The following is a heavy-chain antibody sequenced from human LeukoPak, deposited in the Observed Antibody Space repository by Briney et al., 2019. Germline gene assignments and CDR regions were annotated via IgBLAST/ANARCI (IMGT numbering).Heavy chain of an antibody. CDR1: GFTFSSYS. CDR3: ARGALEVRGVIVDY. D-gene: IGHD3-10*01. J-gene: IGHJ4*02. V-gene: IGHV3-21*01. Sequence: PGGFLRLSCAASGFTFSSYSMNWVRQAPGKGLEWVSSISGSSSYIYYADSVKGRFTISRDNAKNSLYLQMNSLRAEDTAVYYCARGALEVRGVIVDYWGQGTLVTVSS. CDR2: ISGSSSYI.